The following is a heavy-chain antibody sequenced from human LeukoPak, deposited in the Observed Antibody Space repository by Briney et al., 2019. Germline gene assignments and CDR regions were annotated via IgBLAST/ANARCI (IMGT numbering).Heavy chain of an antibody. V-gene: IGHV3-7*01. CDR3: ARDARYCSATSCYSLTGANDY. D-gene: IGHD2-2*02. Sequence: PGGSLRLSCAASEFTFSIYWMTWVRQAPGKGLEWVANIKQDGSEKYYVDSVKGRFTISRDNAKNSLYLQMNSLRAEDTAVYFCARDARYCSATSCYSLTGANDYWGQGTLVTVSS. J-gene: IGHJ4*02. CDR2: IKQDGSEK. CDR1: EFTFSIYW.